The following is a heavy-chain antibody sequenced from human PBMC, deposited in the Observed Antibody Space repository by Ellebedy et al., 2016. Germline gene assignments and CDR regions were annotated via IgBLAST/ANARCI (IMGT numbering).Heavy chain of an antibody. Sequence: ASVKVSXXASGYTFTGYYMHWVRQAPGQGLEWMGWINPNSGGTNYAQKFQGRVTMTRDTSISTAYMELSRLRSDDTAVYYCARAITMVRGVIHLDLYFDYWGQGTLVTVSS. J-gene: IGHJ4*02. CDR3: ARAITMVRGVIHLDLYFDY. CDR2: INPNSGGT. CDR1: GYTFTGYY. D-gene: IGHD3-10*01. V-gene: IGHV1-2*02.